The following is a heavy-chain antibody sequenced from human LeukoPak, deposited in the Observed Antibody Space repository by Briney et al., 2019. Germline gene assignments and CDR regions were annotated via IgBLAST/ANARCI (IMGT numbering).Heavy chain of an antibody. J-gene: IGHJ4*02. CDR2: LSGSGGHI. D-gene: IGHD4-17*01. Sequence: PGGSLRLSCAASGFTFNNAWMSWVRQAPGKGLEWVSGLSGSGGHIYYADSVKGRFTISRDNSKNTLFLHMTGLRAEDTALYYCAKRDDYGDYVLGSWGQGTLVTVSS. CDR3: AKRDDYGDYVLGS. V-gene: IGHV3-23*01. CDR1: GFTFNNAW.